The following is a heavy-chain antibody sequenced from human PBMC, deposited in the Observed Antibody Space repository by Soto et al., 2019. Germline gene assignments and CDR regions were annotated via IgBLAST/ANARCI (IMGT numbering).Heavy chain of an antibody. D-gene: IGHD6-13*01. CDR2: ISYDGSNK. CDR3: AVEGAAAAGTGGGGLGY. J-gene: IGHJ4*02. V-gene: IGHV3-30*03. CDR1: GFTFSSYG. Sequence: QVQLVESGGGVVQPGRSLRLSCAASGFTFSSYGMHWVRQAPGKGLEWVAVISYDGSNKYYADSVKGRFTISRDNSKNQRYLQMNSLRAEDTAVYYCAVEGAAAAGTGGGGLGYWGQGTLVTLAS.